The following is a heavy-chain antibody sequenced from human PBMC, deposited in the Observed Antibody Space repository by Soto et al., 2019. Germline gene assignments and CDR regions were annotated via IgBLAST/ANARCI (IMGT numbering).Heavy chain of an antibody. V-gene: IGHV1-8*01. Sequence: GASVKVSCKASGYTFTSYDIYWVLQATGQGLEWMGWMNPNTGNSAYAQKFQGRVTVTSDTSINTVHMELNSLRSEDTAVYYCARRAETNGWNGFGADKYYFDFWGQGTLVTVSS. D-gene: IGHD1-1*01. CDR1: GYTFTSYD. CDR3: ARRAETNGWNGFGADKYYFDF. CDR2: MNPNTGNS. J-gene: IGHJ4*02.